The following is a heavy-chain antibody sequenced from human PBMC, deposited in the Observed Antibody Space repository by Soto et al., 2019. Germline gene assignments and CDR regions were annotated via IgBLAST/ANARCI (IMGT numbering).Heavy chain of an antibody. V-gene: IGHV1-18*04. Sequence: ASVKVSCKASGYTFTSYGISWVRQAPGQGLEWMGWISAYNGNTNYAQKLQGRVTMTTDTSTSTAYMELRSLRSDDTAVYYCARDPSGCSSTSCQPTSYGMDVWGQGTTVTVS. CDR2: ISAYNGNT. D-gene: IGHD2-2*01. CDR3: ARDPSGCSSTSCQPTSYGMDV. CDR1: GYTFTSYG. J-gene: IGHJ6*02.